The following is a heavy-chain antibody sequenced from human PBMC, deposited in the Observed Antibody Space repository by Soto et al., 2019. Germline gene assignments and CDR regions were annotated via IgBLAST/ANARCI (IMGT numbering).Heavy chain of an antibody. CDR3: AKATTNGGWFNPFDS. CDR1: GFSFVNYA. CDR2: LSGSGTST. J-gene: IGHJ4*02. Sequence: EVQLLESGGGLVQPGGSLRLSCAASGFSFVNYAMNWFRQAPGKGLEWVSGLSGSGTSTYYADSVKGRFTIPRDKSRDTLFLQMNSLTADDTAVYYCAKATTNGGWFNPFDSWGQGALVTVSS. V-gene: IGHV3-23*01. D-gene: IGHD6-19*01.